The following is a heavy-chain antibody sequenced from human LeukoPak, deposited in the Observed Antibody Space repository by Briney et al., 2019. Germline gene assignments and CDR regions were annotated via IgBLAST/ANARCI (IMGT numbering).Heavy chain of an antibody. J-gene: IGHJ4*02. D-gene: IGHD5-24*01. CDR1: GGSISSGDYH. V-gene: IGHV4-30-4*08. CDR2: IYYSGST. Sequence: PSQTLSLTCTVSGGSISSGDYHWSWIRQPPGKGLEWIGYIYYSGSTYYNPSLKSRVTISVDTSKNQFSLRLSSVTAADTAVYFCMRHEEEDGYNAKPFDFWGQGTLVTVSS. CDR3: MRHEEEDGYNAKPFDF.